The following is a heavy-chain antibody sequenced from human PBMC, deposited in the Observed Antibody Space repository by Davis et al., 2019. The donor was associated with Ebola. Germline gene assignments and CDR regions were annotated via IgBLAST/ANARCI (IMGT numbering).Heavy chain of an antibody. Sequence: PGGSLRLFCAASGFRVDEYTMHWVRQAPRKGLEWVSLTSWDGDTTYYADSVKGRFTIARDNSNNSLYLQMNRLTTEDTALYFCAKDVQEDTDMVDHDPFYFHYWGQGTLVTVSS. CDR2: TSWDGDTT. V-gene: IGHV3-43*01. J-gene: IGHJ4*02. D-gene: IGHD5-18*01. CDR3: AKDVQEDTDMVDHDPFYFHY. CDR1: GFRVDEYT.